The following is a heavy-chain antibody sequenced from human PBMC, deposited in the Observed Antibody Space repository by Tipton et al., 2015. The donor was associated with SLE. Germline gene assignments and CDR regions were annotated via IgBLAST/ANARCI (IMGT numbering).Heavy chain of an antibody. Sequence: LRLSCAASGFTVNSHYLTWVRQPPGKGLEWIGSIYYSGSTYYNPSLKSRVTISLDTSKNQFSLKLTSVTAADTAVYYCARPERYWGQGTLVTVSS. CDR1: GFTVNSHY. CDR3: ARPERY. CDR2: IYYSGST. V-gene: IGHV4-39*07. J-gene: IGHJ4*02.